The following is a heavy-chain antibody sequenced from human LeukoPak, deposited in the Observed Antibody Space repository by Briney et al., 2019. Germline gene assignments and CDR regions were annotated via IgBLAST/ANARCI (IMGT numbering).Heavy chain of an antibody. CDR1: GGSFSDHY. Sequence: SETLSLTCAVYGGSFSDHYWSWIRQPPGMGLEWIGENNHSGETKFNPSLKSRVAMSVDTSKNQFSLELRSVTAADTAVYYCARGQWLDNSWGQGTLVTVSS. V-gene: IGHV4-34*01. CDR2: NNHSGET. D-gene: IGHD6-19*01. CDR3: ARGQWLDNS. J-gene: IGHJ4*02.